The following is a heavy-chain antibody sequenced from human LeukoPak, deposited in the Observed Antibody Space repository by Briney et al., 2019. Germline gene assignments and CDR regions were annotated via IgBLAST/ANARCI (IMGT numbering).Heavy chain of an antibody. J-gene: IGHJ4*02. D-gene: IGHD2-2*01. CDR1: GGSFSGYY. CDR3: ARAGGSSTSSPFLFDY. CDR2: INHSGST. V-gene: IGHV4-34*01. Sequence: SETLSLTCAVYGGSFSGYYWSWIRQPPGKGLEWTGEINHSGSTNYNPSLKSRVTISVDTSKNQFSLKLSSVTAADTAVYYCARAGGSSTSSPFLFDYWGQGTLVTVSS.